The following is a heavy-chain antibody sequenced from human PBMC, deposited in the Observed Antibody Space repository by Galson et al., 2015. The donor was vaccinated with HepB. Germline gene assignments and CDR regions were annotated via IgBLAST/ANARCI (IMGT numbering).Heavy chain of an antibody. D-gene: IGHD6-13*01. CDR2: ITYNGGTK. CDR3: ARGDASSWYPSFDD. CDR1: GFSFSTYS. J-gene: IGHJ4*02. Sequence: SLRLSCAASGFSFSTYSLHWVRQAPGKGLEWMAVITYNGGTKYYAASVKARFTISRDNSKNMLYLQMNSLRPEDTALYYCARGDASSWYPSFDDWGQGTLVTVSS. V-gene: IGHV3-30-3*01.